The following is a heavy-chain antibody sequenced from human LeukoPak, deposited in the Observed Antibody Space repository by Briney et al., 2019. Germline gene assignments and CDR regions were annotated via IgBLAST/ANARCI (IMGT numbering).Heavy chain of an antibody. CDR1: GGSISSYY. CDR3: ARRLWFGELTYFDY. V-gene: IGHV4-59*08. CDR2: IYYSGST. Sequence: SETLSLTCTVFGGSISSYYWSWIRQPPGKGLEWIGYIYYSGSTYYNPSLKSRVTISVDTSKNQFSLKLSSVTAADTAVYYCARRLWFGELTYFDYWGQGTLVTVSS. J-gene: IGHJ4*02. D-gene: IGHD3-10*01.